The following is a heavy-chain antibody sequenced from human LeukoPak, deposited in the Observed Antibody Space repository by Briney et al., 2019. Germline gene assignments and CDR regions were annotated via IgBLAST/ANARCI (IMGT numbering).Heavy chain of an antibody. CDR3: ATTNYRLPFDY. Sequence: ASVKVSCKASGYTFTNYDINWVRQASGRGLEWIAYMTPKNGNTGYAQRFQGRVTMTRDTSISTAYMELSSLRSEDTAVYYCATTNYRLPFDYWGQGTRVTVSS. V-gene: IGHV1-8*01. D-gene: IGHD1-7*01. CDR1: GYTFTNYD. J-gene: IGHJ4*02. CDR2: MTPKNGNT.